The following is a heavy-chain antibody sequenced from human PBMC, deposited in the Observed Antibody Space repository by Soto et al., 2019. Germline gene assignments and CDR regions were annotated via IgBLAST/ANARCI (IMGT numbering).Heavy chain of an antibody. Sequence: GSLRLSCAASGFTFSSYAMHWVRQAPGKGLEWVAVISYDGSNKYYADSVKGRFTISRDNSKNTLYLQMNSLRAEDTAVYYCARDRGRGYSSSSHYYYYAMDVCCQGTTVTVS. V-gene: IGHV3-30-3*01. CDR3: ARDRGRGYSSSSHYYYYAMDV. D-gene: IGHD6-6*01. CDR1: GFTFSSYA. J-gene: IGHJ6*02. CDR2: ISYDGSNK.